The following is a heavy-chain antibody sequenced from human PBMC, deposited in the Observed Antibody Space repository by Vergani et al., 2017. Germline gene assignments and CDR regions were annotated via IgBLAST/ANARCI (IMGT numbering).Heavy chain of an antibody. CDR1: GGTFSSYT. Sequence: QVQLVQSGAEVKKPGSSVKVSCKASGGTFSSYTISWVRQAPGQGLEWMGRIIPILGIANYAQKFQGRVTSTADKSTSTAYMELSSLRSEDTAVYYCARLRSGSYYEVSYFQHWGQGTLVTVSS. D-gene: IGHD1-26*01. J-gene: IGHJ1*01. V-gene: IGHV1-69*02. CDR3: ARLRSGSYYEVSYFQH. CDR2: IIPILGIA.